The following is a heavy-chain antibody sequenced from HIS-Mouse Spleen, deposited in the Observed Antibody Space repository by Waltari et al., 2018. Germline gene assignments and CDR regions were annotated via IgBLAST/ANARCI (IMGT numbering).Heavy chain of an antibody. CDR1: GGSISSSSYY. D-gene: IGHD6-13*01. CDR2: RYYGGRT. Sequence: QLQLQESAPGLVKPSETLSLTCTGAGGSISSSSYYWGWIRQPPGKGLEGIGSRYYGGRTYNNPTLKSRVTISVETAKNQSSLKLSSVTAADRAAYYCARETPYSSSWYDWYVDLWGRGTLVTVSS. V-gene: IGHV4-39*07. CDR3: ARETPYSSSWYDWYVDL. J-gene: IGHJ2*01.